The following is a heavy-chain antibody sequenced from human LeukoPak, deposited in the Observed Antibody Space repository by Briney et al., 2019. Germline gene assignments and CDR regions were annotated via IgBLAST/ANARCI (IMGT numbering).Heavy chain of an antibody. CDR2: IYYSGST. CDR1: GGSISSYY. CDR3: ATGQDYYDSSGYFDY. J-gene: IGHJ4*02. Sequence: SETLSLTCTVSGGSISSYYWSWIRQPPGMGLEWIGYIYYSGSTNYNPSLKSRVTISVDTSKNQFSLKLSSVTAADTAVYYCATGQDYYDSSGYFDYWGQGTLVTVSS. V-gene: IGHV4-59*01. D-gene: IGHD3-22*01.